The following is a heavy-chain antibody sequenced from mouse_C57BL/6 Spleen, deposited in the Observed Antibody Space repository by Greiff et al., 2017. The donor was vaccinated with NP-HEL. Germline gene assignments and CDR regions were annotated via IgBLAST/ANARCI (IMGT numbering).Heavy chain of an antibody. J-gene: IGHJ2*01. CDR3: ARQRGDGYFSY. Sequence: EVHLVESGGDLVKPGGSLKLSCAASGFTFSSYGMSWVRQTPDKRLEWVATISSGGSYTYYPDSVKGRFTISRDNAKNTLYLQMSSLKSEDTAMYYCARQRGDGYFSYWGQGTTLTVSS. CDR2: ISSGGSYT. V-gene: IGHV5-6*01. CDR1: GFTFSSYG. D-gene: IGHD2-3*01.